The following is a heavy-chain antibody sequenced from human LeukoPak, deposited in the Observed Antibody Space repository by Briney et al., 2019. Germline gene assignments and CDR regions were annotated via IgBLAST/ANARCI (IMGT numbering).Heavy chain of an antibody. CDR2: ISYDGSNK. D-gene: IGHD2-15*01. V-gene: IGHV3-30*18. CDR1: GFTFSSYG. CDR3: AKDFVVVVAAFLFDY. Sequence: GRSLRLSCAASGFTFSSYGMHWVRQAPGKGLEWVAVISYDGSNKYYADSVKGRFTISRDNSKNTLYLQMNSLRAEDTAVYYCAKDFVVVVAAFLFDYWGQGTLVTVSS. J-gene: IGHJ4*02.